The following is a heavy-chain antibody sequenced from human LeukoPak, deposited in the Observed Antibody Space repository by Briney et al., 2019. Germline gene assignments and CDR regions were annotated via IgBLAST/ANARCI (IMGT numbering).Heavy chain of an antibody. D-gene: IGHD6-19*01. CDR2: IYPGDSDT. CDR3: ARHFGEYSSGPSVDY. J-gene: IGHJ4*02. Sequence: GESLKISCTGSGYSFTSYWIGWVRQMPGKGLEWMGIIYPGDSDTRYSPSFQGQVTISADKSISTAYLQWSSLKASDTAMYYCARHFGEYSSGPSVDYWGQGTLVTVSS. V-gene: IGHV5-51*01. CDR1: GYSFTSYW.